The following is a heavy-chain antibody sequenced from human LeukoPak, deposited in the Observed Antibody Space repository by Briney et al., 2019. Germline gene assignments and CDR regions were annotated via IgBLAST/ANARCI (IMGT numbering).Heavy chain of an antibody. J-gene: IGHJ6*03. CDR3: VRSLGYMDV. Sequence: SETLSLTCAVYGGSFSGYYWSWIRQPPGKGLEWIGEINHSGSTNYNPSLKSRVTISVDTSKNQFSLKLSSVTAADTAVYYCVRSLGYMDVWGKGTTVTVSS. CDR1: GGSFSGYY. D-gene: IGHD6-13*01. V-gene: IGHV4-34*01. CDR2: INHSGST.